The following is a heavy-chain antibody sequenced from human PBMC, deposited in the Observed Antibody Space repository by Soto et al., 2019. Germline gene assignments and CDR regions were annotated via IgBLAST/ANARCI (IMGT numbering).Heavy chain of an antibody. D-gene: IGHD3-22*01. CDR3: ANVPGVWYYYDSSGFDAFDI. CDR2: ISGSGGST. J-gene: IGHJ3*02. Sequence: GGSLRLSCAASGFSFSSYAMSWVRQAPGKGLEWVSAISGSGGSTYYADSVKGRFTISRDNSKNTLYLQMNSLRAEDTAVYYCANVPGVWYYYDSSGFDAFDIWGQGTMVTVSS. CDR1: GFSFSSYA. V-gene: IGHV3-23*01.